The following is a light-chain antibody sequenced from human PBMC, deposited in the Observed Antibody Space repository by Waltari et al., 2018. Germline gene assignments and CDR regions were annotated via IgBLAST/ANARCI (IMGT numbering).Light chain of an antibody. J-gene: IGKJ1*01. Sequence: DIVMTQSPESLAVPLGETATINCKSSQSVLYSSNDKNYFAWYQQKPGQPPKLLIYWASTRESGVPDRFSGSGSGTEFTLTISSLQAEDAAVYYCQQYYNDATFGQGTKVEIK. V-gene: IGKV4-1*01. CDR1: QSVLYSSNDKNY. CDR2: WAS. CDR3: QQYYNDAT.